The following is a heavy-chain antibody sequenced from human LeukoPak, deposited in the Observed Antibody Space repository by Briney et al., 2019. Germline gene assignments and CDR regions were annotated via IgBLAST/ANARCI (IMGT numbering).Heavy chain of an antibody. CDR1: GGSISSGDYY. CDR3: ARADFWSGYGH. V-gene: IGHV4-30-4*08. CDR2: IYYSGST. Sequence: SETLSLTCTVSGGSISSGDYYWSWIRQPPGKGLEWIGYIYYSGSTYYDPSLKSRVTISVDTSKNQFSLKLSSVTAADTAVYYCARADFWSGYGHWGQGTLVTVSS. J-gene: IGHJ4*02. D-gene: IGHD3-3*01.